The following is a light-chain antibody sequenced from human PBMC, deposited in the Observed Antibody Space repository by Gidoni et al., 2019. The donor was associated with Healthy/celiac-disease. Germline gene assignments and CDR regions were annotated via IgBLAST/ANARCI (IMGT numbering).Light chain of an antibody. J-gene: IGKJ5*01. CDR2: GAS. Sequence: EIVLTQYPGTLSLSPGERATLSCRASHSVSSSYLAWYQQKPGQAPRLLIYGASSRATGIPDRFSGIGSGTDFTLTISRLEPEDFAVYYCQQYGSSPPITFGQXTRLEIK. CDR3: QQYGSSPPIT. V-gene: IGKV3-20*01. CDR1: HSVSSSY.